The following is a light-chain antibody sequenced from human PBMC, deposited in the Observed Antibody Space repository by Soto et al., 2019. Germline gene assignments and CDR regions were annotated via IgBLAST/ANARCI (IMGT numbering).Light chain of an antibody. J-gene: IGLJ2*01. CDR3: SLYTISSTVA. CDR2: EVN. CDR1: SSDVGAYNR. V-gene: IGLV2-18*01. Sequence: QSVLTQPPSVSASPGQSVTIPCTATSSDVGAYNRVSWYQQYPGTPPKLMISEVNNRPSGVPDRFSGSKSGNTASLTISGLQAEDEADYYCSLYTISSTVAFGGGTKLTVL.